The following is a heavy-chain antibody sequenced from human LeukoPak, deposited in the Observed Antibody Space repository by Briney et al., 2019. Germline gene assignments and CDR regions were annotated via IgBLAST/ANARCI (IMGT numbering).Heavy chain of an antibody. J-gene: IGHJ4*02. CDR1: GYTFTGYY. D-gene: IGHD3-10*01. CDR2: IIPILGIA. CDR3: ARISHGSGSYLDY. Sequence: GASVMVSCKASGYTFTGYYMHWVRQAPGQGLEWMGRIIPILGIANYAQKFQGRVTITADKSTSTAYMELSSLRSEDTAVYYCARISHGSGSYLDYWGQGTLVTVSS. V-gene: IGHV1-69*02.